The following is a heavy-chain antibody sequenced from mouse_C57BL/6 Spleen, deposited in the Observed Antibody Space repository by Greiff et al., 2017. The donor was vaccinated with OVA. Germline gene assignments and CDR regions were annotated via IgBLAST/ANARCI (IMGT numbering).Heavy chain of an antibody. V-gene: IGHV1-50*01. D-gene: IGHD1-1*01. CDR3: ARKDYGRSFDY. CDR1: GYTFTSYW. CDR2: IDPSDSYT. J-gene: IGHJ2*01. Sequence: QVQLQQPGAELVKPGASVKLSCKASGYTFTSYWMQWVKQRPGQGLEWIGEIDPSDSYTNYNQKFKGKATLTVDTSSSTAYMQLSSLTSEDSAVYYCARKDYGRSFDYWGKGTTLTVSS.